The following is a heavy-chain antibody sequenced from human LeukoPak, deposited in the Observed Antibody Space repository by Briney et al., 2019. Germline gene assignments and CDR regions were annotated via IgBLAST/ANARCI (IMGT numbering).Heavy chain of an antibody. J-gene: IGHJ4*02. CDR2: INWNAAYT. CDR3: ARGPTRSSSNWYYDY. Sequence: GGSLRLSCAASGFNFDGYAFSWVRHVPGKGLEWVSSINWNAAYTYYVDSVKGRFTISRDTATNSLYLQMNGLRAEDTALYHCARGPTRSSSNWYYDYWGQGTLVTVSS. V-gene: IGHV3-20*01. CDR1: GFNFDGYA. D-gene: IGHD6-13*01.